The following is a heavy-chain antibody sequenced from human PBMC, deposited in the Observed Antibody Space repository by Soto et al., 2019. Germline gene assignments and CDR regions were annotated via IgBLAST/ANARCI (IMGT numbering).Heavy chain of an antibody. J-gene: IGHJ4*02. V-gene: IGHV3-NL1*01. CDR2: IGGSGAST. D-gene: IGHD6-19*01. CDR3: AKGGRQWLVTSDFNY. CDR1: GFTFSSYG. Sequence: PGGSLRLSCAASGFTFSSYGMHWVRQAPGKGLEWVAVIGGSGASTHYADSVKGRFTISRDSSKNTVSLEMTSLRAEDTAVYYCAKGGRQWLVTSDFNYWGQGALVTVSS.